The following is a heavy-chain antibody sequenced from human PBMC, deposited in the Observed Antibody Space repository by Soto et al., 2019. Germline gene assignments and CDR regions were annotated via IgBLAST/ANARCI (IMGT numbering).Heavy chain of an antibody. CDR2: MNPNSGNT. Sequence: GASVKVSCKASGYTFTSYDINWVRQATGQGLEWMGWMNPNSGNTGYAQKFQGRVTMTRNTSISTAYMELSSLRSEDTAVYYCARGPHYDFWSGYYIPYYYYGMDVWGQGTTVTVS. D-gene: IGHD3-3*01. J-gene: IGHJ6*02. CDR3: ARGPHYDFWSGYYIPYYYYGMDV. V-gene: IGHV1-8*01. CDR1: GYTFTSYD.